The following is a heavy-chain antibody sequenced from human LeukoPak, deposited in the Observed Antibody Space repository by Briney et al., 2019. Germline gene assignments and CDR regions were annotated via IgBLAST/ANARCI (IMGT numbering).Heavy chain of an antibody. V-gene: IGHV3-21*01. CDR1: GFPFSSYS. D-gene: IGHD3-10*01. CDR2: ISSSSSYI. CDR3: ARDIRGSARPFDY. J-gene: IGHJ4*02. Sequence: PGGSLRLSCAASGFPFSSYSMKWVPPAPGKGLGWVSSISSSSSYIYYADSVKGRFTISRDNAKNSLYLQMNSLRAEDTAVYYCARDIRGSARPFDYWGQGTLVTVSS.